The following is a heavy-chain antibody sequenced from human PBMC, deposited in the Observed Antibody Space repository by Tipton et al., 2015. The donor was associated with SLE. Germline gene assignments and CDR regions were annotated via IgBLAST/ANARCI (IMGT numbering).Heavy chain of an antibody. Sequence: TLSLTCTVSGGSINSYYWSWIRQPPGKGLEWIGYIYYSGTTNYNPSLKSRVTISIDTSKNQFSLKLTSVTAADTAVYYCAGDGSSSSPPHWYFDLWGRGTLVTVSS. D-gene: IGHD6-6*01. J-gene: IGHJ2*01. CDR2: IYYSGTT. CDR1: GGSINSYY. CDR3: AGDGSSSSPPHWYFDL. V-gene: IGHV4-59*01.